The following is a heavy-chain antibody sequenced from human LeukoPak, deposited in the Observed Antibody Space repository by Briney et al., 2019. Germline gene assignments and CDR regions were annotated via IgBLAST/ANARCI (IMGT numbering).Heavy chain of an antibody. V-gene: IGHV4-59*12. J-gene: IGHJ3*02. Sequence: SETLSLTCTVSGGSMTNYYWSWIRHPPGKGLEWIGHIYYSGNTKYNPSLKSRVTISVDTSKNQFSLKLSSVTAADTAVYYCARDLFAGGSYYLGAFDIWGQGTMVTVSS. CDR2: IYYSGNT. CDR1: GGSMTNYY. CDR3: ARDLFAGGSYYLGAFDI. D-gene: IGHD1-26*01.